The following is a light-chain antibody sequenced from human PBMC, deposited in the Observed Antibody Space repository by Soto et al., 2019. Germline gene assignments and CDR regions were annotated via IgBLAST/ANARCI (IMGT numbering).Light chain of an antibody. V-gene: IGKV1-33*01. CDR3: QQFGDLTFI. Sequence: DMQMAQSPSSVSASVGCRFTIACLASQGINNYLNWYQQNPGQAPKLLIYDASGLEVGVPSRFSGSGSGTHFTLTISGLQPEDIATYYCQQFGDLTFIFGQGTRLEIK. CDR1: QGINNY. CDR2: DAS. J-gene: IGKJ5*01.